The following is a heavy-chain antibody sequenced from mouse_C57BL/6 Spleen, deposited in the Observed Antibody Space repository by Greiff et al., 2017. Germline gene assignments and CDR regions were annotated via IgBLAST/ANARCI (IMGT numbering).Heavy chain of an antibody. V-gene: IGHV1-81*01. CDR2: IYPRSGNT. Sequence: VQLQQSGAELARPGASVKLSCKASGYTFTSYGISWVKQRTGQGLEWIGEIYPRSGNTYYNEKFKGKATLTADKSSSTAYMELRSLTSEDSAVYFCARSYGNSYYFDYWGQGTTLTVSS. CDR3: ARSYGNSYYFDY. D-gene: IGHD2-1*01. J-gene: IGHJ2*01. CDR1: GYTFTSYG.